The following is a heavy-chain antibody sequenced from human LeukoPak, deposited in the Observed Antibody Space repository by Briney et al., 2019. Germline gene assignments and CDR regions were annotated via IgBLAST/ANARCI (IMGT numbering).Heavy chain of an antibody. CDR2: IYYSGST. D-gene: IGHD6-13*01. Sequence: NPSEALSLTCTVSGGSISSSSYYWGWIRQPPGKGLEWIGSIYYSGSTYYNPSLKSRVTISVDTSKNQFSLKLSSVTAADTAVYYCARDIAAAGVAFGYWGQGTLVTVSS. V-gene: IGHV4-39*07. CDR1: GGSISSSSYY. J-gene: IGHJ4*02. CDR3: ARDIAAAGVAFGY.